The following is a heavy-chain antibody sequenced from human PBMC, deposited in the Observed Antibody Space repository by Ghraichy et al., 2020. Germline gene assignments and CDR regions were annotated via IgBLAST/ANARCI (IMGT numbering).Heavy chain of an antibody. CDR1: GGSFSGYY. CDR2: IHHSGST. V-gene: IGHV4-34*01. J-gene: IGHJ4*02. CDR3: ESRHRIAVAGTLDY. Sequence: SETLSLTCAVYGGSFSGYYWSWIRQPPGKGLEWIGEIHHSGSTNYNPSLKSRVTISVDTSTNQFSLKLSPVTAADTAVYYCESRHRIAVAGTLDYWGQGTLVTVSS. D-gene: IGHD6-19*01.